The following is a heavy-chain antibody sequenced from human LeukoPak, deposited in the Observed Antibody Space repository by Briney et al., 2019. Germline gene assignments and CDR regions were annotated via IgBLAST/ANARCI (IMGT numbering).Heavy chain of an antibody. Sequence: ASVKVSCKASGDTFSSYAISWVRQAPGQGLEWMGGIIPIFGTANYAQKFQGRVTITADESTSTAYMELSSLRSEDTAAYYCASSIYDILTGYFPHYYYYYGMDVWGKGTTVTVSS. D-gene: IGHD3-9*01. V-gene: IGHV1-69*13. CDR1: GDTFSSYA. CDR2: IIPIFGTA. CDR3: ASSIYDILTGYFPHYYYYYGMDV. J-gene: IGHJ6*04.